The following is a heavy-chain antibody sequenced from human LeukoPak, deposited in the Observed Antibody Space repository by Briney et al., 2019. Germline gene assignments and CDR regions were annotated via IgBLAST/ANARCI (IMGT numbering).Heavy chain of an antibody. D-gene: IGHD5-24*01. CDR1: GFTFSSYG. CDR2: IWYGGSNK. CDR3: AKNLRDPRRDGDY. J-gene: IGHJ4*02. Sequence: GGSLRLSCAASGFTFSSYGMHWVRQAPGKGLEWVAVIWYGGSNKYYADSVKGRFTISRDNSKNTLYLQMNSLRAEDTAVYYCAKNLRDPRRDGDYWGQGTLVTVSS. V-gene: IGHV3-33*06.